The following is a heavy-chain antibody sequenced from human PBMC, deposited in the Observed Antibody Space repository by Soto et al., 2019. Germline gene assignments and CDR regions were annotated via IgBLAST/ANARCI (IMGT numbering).Heavy chain of an antibody. Sequence: QVQLVQSGAEVKKPGSSEKVSCKASGGTFSSYTISWVRQAPGQGLEWMGRIIPILGIANYAQKFQGRVTITADKSTSTAYMELSSLRSEDTAVYYCAREDCSSTSCYGYWGQGTLVTVSS. CDR2: IIPILGIA. V-gene: IGHV1-69*08. CDR1: GGTFSSYT. D-gene: IGHD2-2*01. CDR3: AREDCSSTSCYGY. J-gene: IGHJ4*02.